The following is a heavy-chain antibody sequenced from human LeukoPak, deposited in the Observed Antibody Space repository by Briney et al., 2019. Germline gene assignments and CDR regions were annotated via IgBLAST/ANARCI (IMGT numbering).Heavy chain of an antibody. D-gene: IGHD6-19*01. J-gene: IGHJ4*02. CDR2: ISGSGGST. Sequence: GGSLRLSCAASGFTFSSYAMSWVRQAPGKGLEWVSAISGSGGSTYYADSVKGRFTISRDNSKNTLYLQMNSLRAEDTAVCYCAKGHSSGYHIIDYWGQGTLVTVSS. CDR3: AKGHSSGYHIIDY. V-gene: IGHV3-23*01. CDR1: GFTFSSYA.